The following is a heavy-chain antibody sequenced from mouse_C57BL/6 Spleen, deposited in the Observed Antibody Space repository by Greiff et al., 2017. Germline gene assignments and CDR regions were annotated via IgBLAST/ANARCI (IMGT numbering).Heavy chain of an antibody. Sequence: EVKLVESGGGLVKPGGSLKLSCAASGFTFSSYAMSWVRQTPEKRLEWVATISDGGSYTYYPDNVKGRFTLSRDKAKNSLYLQVSQLKSEDTAMYYCARDRPWFAYWGQGTLVTVAA. CDR2: ISDGGSYT. CDR1: GFTFSSYA. V-gene: IGHV5-4*01. J-gene: IGHJ3*01. CDR3: ARDRPWFAY.